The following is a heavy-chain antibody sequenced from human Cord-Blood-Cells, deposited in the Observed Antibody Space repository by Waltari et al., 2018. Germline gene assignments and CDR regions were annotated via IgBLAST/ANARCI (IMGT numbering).Heavy chain of an antibody. Sequence: EVQLLESGGGLVQPGGSLRLSCAASGFTFSSYAMSWVRKAPGKGLEWVSAISGSGGSTYYADSVKGRLTISRENSKNTLYLQMNSLGAEDTAVYYCAKYPLHYDILTGYFDYWGQGTLVTVSS. CDR2: ISGSGGST. CDR3: AKYPLHYDILTGYFDY. V-gene: IGHV3-23*01. J-gene: IGHJ4*02. D-gene: IGHD3-9*01. CDR1: GFTFSSYA.